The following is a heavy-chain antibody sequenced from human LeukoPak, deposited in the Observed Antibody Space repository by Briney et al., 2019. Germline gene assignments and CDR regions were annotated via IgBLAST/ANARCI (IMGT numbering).Heavy chain of an antibody. D-gene: IGHD6-13*01. CDR1: GFTFSSYA. J-gene: IGHJ3*02. CDR3: ARDRQQLVPDHAFDI. CDR2: ISYDGSNT. Sequence: GSLRLSCAASGFTFSSYAMHWVRQAPGKGLEWVAAISYDGSNTYYADSVKGRFTISRDNSKNTLYLQMNSLRAEDTAVYYCARDRQQLVPDHAFDIWGQGTMVTVSS. V-gene: IGHV3-30-3*01.